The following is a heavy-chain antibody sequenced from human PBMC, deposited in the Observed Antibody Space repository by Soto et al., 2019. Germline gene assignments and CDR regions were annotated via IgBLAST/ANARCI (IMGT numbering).Heavy chain of an antibody. Sequence: QVQLVQSGAEVKKPGASVKVSCKASGYTFTSYDINWVRQATGQGLEWMGWMNPNSGNTGYAQKFQGRVTITRNTSISTAYMELSSLRSEDTAVYYCARGRVYCSGGSCYSGDAFDIWGQGTMVTVSS. V-gene: IGHV1-8*01. CDR2: MNPNSGNT. J-gene: IGHJ3*02. CDR1: GYTFTSYD. D-gene: IGHD2-15*01. CDR3: ARGRVYCSGGSCYSGDAFDI.